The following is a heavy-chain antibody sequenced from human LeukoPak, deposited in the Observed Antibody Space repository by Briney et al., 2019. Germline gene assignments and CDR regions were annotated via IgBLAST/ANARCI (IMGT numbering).Heavy chain of an antibody. D-gene: IGHD5-12*01. Sequence: GGSLRLSCAASGFDFESYTMTWVRQAPGKGLEWVSLISATSSDINYAESVRGRFPITRDNAKNSLFLQMDSLRVEDTAIYYCAKGLFSAFDKYLDSWGQGTLVTVSS. CDR1: GFDFESYT. V-gene: IGHV3-21*04. J-gene: IGHJ4*02. CDR3: AKGLFSAFDKYLDS. CDR2: ISATSSDI.